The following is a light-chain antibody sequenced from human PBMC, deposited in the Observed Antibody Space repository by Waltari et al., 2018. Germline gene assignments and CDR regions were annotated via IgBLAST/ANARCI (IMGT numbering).Light chain of an antibody. CDR1: SSDVGSNNL. CDR3: CSYTNTHVG. J-gene: IGLJ2*01. CDR2: EAT. Sequence: QSALTQPASVSGSPGQSITISCTGTSSDVGSNNLVSWYQQHPGQAPKLIIYEATKRTSGFSNRFSGSKSGNTASLTISGLQAEDEGDYYCCSYTNTHVGFGGGTKLTVL. V-gene: IGLV2-14*02.